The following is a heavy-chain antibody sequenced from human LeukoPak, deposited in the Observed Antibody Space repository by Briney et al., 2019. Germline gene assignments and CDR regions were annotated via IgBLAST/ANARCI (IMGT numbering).Heavy chain of an antibody. CDR1: GFTFSSFA. CDR2: ISYDGSNK. V-gene: IGHV3-30*04. Sequence: PGRSLRLSCEASGFTFSSFAMHWVRQAPGKGLEWVAVISYDGSNKYYADSVKGRFTISRDNSKNTLYLQMNSLRAEDTAVYYCARASVAGTDGYYYYGMDVWGQGTTVTVSS. J-gene: IGHJ6*02. D-gene: IGHD6-19*01. CDR3: ARASVAGTDGYYYYGMDV.